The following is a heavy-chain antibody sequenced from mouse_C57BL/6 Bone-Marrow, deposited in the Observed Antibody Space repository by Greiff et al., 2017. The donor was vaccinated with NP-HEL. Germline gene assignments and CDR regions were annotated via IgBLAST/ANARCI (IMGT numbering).Heavy chain of an antibody. CDR3: ARGGAY. V-gene: IGHV3-6*01. CDR1: GYSITSGYY. CDR2: ISYDGSN. Sequence: EVQLQQSGPGLVKPSQSLSLTCSVTGYSITSGYYWNWIRQFPGNKLEWMGYISYDGSNNYNPSLKNRISITRDTSKNQFFLKLNSVTTEDTATYYCARGGAYWGQGTLVTVSA. J-gene: IGHJ3*01.